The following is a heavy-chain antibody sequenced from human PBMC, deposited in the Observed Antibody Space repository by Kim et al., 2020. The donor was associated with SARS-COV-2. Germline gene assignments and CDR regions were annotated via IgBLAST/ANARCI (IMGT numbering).Heavy chain of an antibody. V-gene: IGHV5-51*01. D-gene: IGHD1-7*01. J-gene: IGHJ4*02. Sequence: GESLKISCKGSGYSFTSYWIGWVRQMPGKGLEWMGIIYPGDSDTRYSPSFQGQVTISADKSISTAYLQWSSLKASDTAMYYCATTGVITGTTRSFDYWGQGTLVTFSS. CDR3: ATTGVITGTTRSFDY. CDR2: IYPGDSDT. CDR1: GYSFTSYW.